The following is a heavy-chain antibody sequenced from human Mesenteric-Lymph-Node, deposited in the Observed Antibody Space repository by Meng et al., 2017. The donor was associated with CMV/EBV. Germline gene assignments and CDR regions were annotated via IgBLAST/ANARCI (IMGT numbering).Heavy chain of an antibody. J-gene: IGHJ4*02. D-gene: IGHD3-3*01. CDR1: GFTFSDYY. V-gene: IGHV3-11*01. CDR2: ISSSGSTI. CDR3: ARAYDFWSGYPNFDY. Sequence: GESLKISCAASGFTFSDYYMSWIRQAPGKGLEWVSYISSSGSTIYYADSVKGRFTISRDNAKNSLYLQMNSLRAEDTAVYYCARAYDFWSGYPNFDYWGQGTLVTVSS.